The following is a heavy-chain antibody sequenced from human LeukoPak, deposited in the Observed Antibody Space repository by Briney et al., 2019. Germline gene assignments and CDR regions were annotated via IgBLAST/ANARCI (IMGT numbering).Heavy chain of an antibody. V-gene: IGHV3-23*01. J-gene: IGHJ4*02. D-gene: IGHD3-10*01. CDR1: GFTVSSNH. CDR3: AKDGVGWRPFDY. CDR2: ISGSGGST. Sequence: GGSLRLSCAASGFTVSSNHMSWVRQAPGKGLEWVSAISGSGGSTYYADSVKGRFTISRDNSKNTLYLQMNSLRAEDTAVYYCAKDGVGWRPFDYWGQGTLVTVSS.